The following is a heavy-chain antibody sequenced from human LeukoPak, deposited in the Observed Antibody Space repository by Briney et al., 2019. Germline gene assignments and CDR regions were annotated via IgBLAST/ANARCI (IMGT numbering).Heavy chain of an antibody. V-gene: IGHV4-59*08. Sequence: PSETLSLTCTVSGGSISSYYWSWLRQPPGKGLEWIGYIYYSGSTNYNPSLKSRVTISVDTSKNQFSLKLSSVTAADTAVYYCARQGSYRGDNWFDPWGQGTLVTVSS. CDR3: ARQGSYRGDNWFDP. J-gene: IGHJ5*02. CDR1: GGSISSYY. CDR2: IYYSGST. D-gene: IGHD3-16*02.